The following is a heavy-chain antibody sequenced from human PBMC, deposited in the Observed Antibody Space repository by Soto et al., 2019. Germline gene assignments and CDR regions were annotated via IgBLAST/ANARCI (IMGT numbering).Heavy chain of an antibody. CDR1: GGSFSGYY. Sequence: KPSETLSLTCAVYGGSFSGYYWSWIRQPPGKGLEWIGEINHSGSTNYNPSLKSRVTISVDTSKNQFSLKLSSVTAADTAVYYCARGLISGSHYSGGWYYFDSWGQGTQVTVSS. CDR3: ARGLISGSHYSGGWYYFDS. J-gene: IGHJ4*02. V-gene: IGHV4-34*01. CDR2: INHSGST. D-gene: IGHD1-26*01.